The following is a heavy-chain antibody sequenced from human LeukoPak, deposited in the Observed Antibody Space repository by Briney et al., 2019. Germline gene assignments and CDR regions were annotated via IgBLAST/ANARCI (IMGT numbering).Heavy chain of an antibody. Sequence: ALVTVSCKASGYTFTGYYMHWVRQAPGQGLEWMGWINPNSGGTNYAQKFQGRVTMTRDTSISTAYMELSRLRSDDTAVYYCARVSPLRYSSGWYDYWGQGTLVTVSS. CDR3: ARVSPLRYSSGWYDY. J-gene: IGHJ4*02. V-gene: IGHV1-2*02. CDR1: GYTFTGYY. CDR2: INPNSGGT. D-gene: IGHD6-19*01.